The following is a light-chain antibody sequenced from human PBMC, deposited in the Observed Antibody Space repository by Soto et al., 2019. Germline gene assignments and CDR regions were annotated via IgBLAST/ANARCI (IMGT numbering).Light chain of an antibody. V-gene: IGKV2-30*01. CDR1: QSLLYSDGNTY. Sequence: EVVMTQSPLSLPVTIGQPASISCRSSQSLLYSDGNTYLIWHQQRPGRSPRRLIYSVSNRDSGVPDRFSGSGSGTDFTLKIDRVEAEDVGVYYCMQGTYWPYTFGQGTKLEI. CDR2: SVS. J-gene: IGKJ2*01. CDR3: MQGTYWPYT.